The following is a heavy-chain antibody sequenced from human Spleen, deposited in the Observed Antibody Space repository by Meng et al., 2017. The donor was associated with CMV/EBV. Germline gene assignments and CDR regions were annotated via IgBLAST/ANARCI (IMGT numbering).Heavy chain of an antibody. CDR3: ARVYLYTLTQLGPVDY. D-gene: IGHD3-16*01. CDR2: ISNSGYAI. CDR1: GFTFSDYY. V-gene: IGHV3-11*01. Sequence: GGSLRLSCAASGFTFSDYYMSWIRQAPGKGLEWVSYISNSGYAIYYADSVKGRFTISRDNAKNSLYLQMNSLRAEDTAVYYCARVYLYTLTQLGPVDYWGQGTLVTVSS. J-gene: IGHJ4*02.